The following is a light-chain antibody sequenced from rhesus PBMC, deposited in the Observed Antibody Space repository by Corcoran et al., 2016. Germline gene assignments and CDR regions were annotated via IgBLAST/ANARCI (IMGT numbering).Light chain of an antibody. J-gene: IGKJ4*01. Sequence: DIQMTQSPSSLSASVGDTVTITCRASQSISSWLAWYQQKAGKAPKLLVYKASTLQSGVTSRLSGSGSGPDFTLTISSLQSEDFATYYCQQYSSSPLTFGGGTKVEIK. CDR2: KAS. CDR3: QQYSSSPLT. V-gene: IGKV1-22*01. CDR1: QSISSW.